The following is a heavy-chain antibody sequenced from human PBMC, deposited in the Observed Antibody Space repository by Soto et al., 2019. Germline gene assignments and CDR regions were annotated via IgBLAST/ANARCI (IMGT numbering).Heavy chain of an antibody. V-gene: IGHV1-18*01. Sequence: ASVKVSCEASGYTFTNYGISWVRQAPGQGLEWMGWISAYNGNTNYEQKFKGRVTMTTDTTTSTAYMELRSLRSDDTAVYYCARDSGHGYDYWGQGTVVTVSS. CDR2: ISAYNGNT. J-gene: IGHJ4*02. CDR3: ARDSGHGYDY. CDR1: GYTFTNYG. D-gene: IGHD5-12*01.